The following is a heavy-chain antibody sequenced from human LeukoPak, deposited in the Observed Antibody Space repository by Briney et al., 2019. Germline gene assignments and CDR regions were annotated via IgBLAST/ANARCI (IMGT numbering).Heavy chain of an antibody. D-gene: IGHD3-9*01. J-gene: IGHJ3*02. Sequence: SETLSLTCAVYGGSFSVYYWSWIRQPPGKGLEWIGEINHSGSTNYNPSLKSRVTISVDTSKNQFSLKLSSVTAADTAVYYCASASSYDILTGYNDAFDIWGQGTMVTVSS. V-gene: IGHV4-34*01. CDR3: ASASSYDILTGYNDAFDI. CDR1: GGSFSVYY. CDR2: INHSGST.